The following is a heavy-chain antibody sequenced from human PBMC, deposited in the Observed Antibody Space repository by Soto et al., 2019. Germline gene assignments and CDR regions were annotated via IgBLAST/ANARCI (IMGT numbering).Heavy chain of an antibody. J-gene: IGHJ6*02. Sequence: GGSLRLSCAASGFTFSSYGMHWVRQAPGKGLEWVAVIWYDGSNKYYADSVKGRFTISRDNSKNTLYLQMNSLRAEDTAVYYCARGVGQWLVRWDYYGMDVWGQGTTVTVSS. V-gene: IGHV3-33*01. CDR2: IWYDGSNK. CDR3: ARGVGQWLVRWDYYGMDV. D-gene: IGHD6-19*01. CDR1: GFTFSSYG.